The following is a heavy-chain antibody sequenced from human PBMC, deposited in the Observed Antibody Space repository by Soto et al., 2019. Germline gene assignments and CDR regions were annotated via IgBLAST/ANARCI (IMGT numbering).Heavy chain of an antibody. CDR2: IYYSGST. CDR1: GGSISSGDYY. J-gene: IGHJ3*01. CDR3: ARRRGDAFDF. D-gene: IGHD3-10*01. Sequence: PSETLSLTCTVSGGSISSGDYYWSWIRQPPGKGLEWIGYIYYSGSTNYNPSFKSRVTISVDTSKNQFSLKLSSVTAADTAVYYCARRRGDAFDFWGQGTMVTVSS. V-gene: IGHV4-61*08.